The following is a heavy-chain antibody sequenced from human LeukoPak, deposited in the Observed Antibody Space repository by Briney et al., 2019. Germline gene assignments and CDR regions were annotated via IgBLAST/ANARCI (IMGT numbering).Heavy chain of an antibody. V-gene: IGHV4-34*01. J-gene: IGHJ4*02. D-gene: IGHD6-19*01. CDR1: GGTFNDYY. Sequence: PSETLSLTCAVYGGTFNDYYWSWIRQPPGKGLEWIGEINHSGSTNYNPSLKSRVTISVETSKKQFSLKLSSVTAADTAVYYCARGQWLDNYWGQGTLVTVSS. CDR3: ARGQWLDNY. CDR2: INHSGST.